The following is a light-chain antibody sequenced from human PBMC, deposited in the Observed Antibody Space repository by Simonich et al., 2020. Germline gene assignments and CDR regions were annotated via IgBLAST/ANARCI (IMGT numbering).Light chain of an antibody. Sequence: QSALTQPRSVSGSPGQSVTISCTGTSSDVGGYNYVSWYQQHQGKAPKLMIYEVSKRPSGVPDRFSGSKSGNTASLTISGLQAEDEADYYCCSYAGSYTLVFGGGTKLTVL. V-gene: IGLV2-11*01. CDR2: EVS. CDR3: CSYAGSYTLV. J-gene: IGLJ2*01. CDR1: SSDVGGYNY.